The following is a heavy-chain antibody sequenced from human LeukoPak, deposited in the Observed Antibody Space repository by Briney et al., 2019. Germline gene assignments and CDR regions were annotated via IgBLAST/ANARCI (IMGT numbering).Heavy chain of an antibody. V-gene: IGHV1-18*01. CDR1: GYTFTSYG. CDR3: VLSRMRELMIDY. D-gene: IGHD1-26*01. Sequence: AAVKVSCKASGYTFTSYGISWVRQPPGQGREWMGWISAYNGNTNYAQKLQGRVTMTTDTSTRTAYMELRSLRSDDTAVYYCVLSRMRELMIDYWGQGTLVTVSS. J-gene: IGHJ4*02. CDR2: ISAYNGNT.